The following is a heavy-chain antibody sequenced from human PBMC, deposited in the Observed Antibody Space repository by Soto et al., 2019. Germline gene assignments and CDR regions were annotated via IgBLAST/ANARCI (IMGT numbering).Heavy chain of an antibody. D-gene: IGHD3-9*01. CDR1: GGSFSGYY. J-gene: IGHJ6*03. V-gene: IGHV4-34*01. CDR3: ARGPHFDWLFPRDYYYYYMDV. CDR2: INHSGST. Sequence: SETLSLTCAVYGGSFSGYYWSWIRQPPGKGLEWIGEINHSGSTNYNPSLKSRVTISVDTSKNQFSLKLSSVTAADTAVYYCARGPHFDWLFPRDYYYYYMDVWGKGTTVTVSS.